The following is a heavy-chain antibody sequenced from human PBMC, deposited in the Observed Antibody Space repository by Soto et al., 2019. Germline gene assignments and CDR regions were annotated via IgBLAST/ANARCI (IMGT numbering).Heavy chain of an antibody. CDR1: GFSVSSSH. CDR3: AKLGPYGSESYSFRYTWLDP. CDR2: IYSGGTT. J-gene: IGHJ5*02. V-gene: IGHV3-53*01. D-gene: IGHD3-10*01. Sequence: VQLVESGGGLIQPGGSLRLSCEASGFSVSSSHMIWVRQAPGKGLEWVSVIYSGGTTYDAVSVKGRFTISRARSKNTVYLQLHSLRNEDTAVYHCAKLGPYGSESYSFRYTWLDPWGQGALVTVAS.